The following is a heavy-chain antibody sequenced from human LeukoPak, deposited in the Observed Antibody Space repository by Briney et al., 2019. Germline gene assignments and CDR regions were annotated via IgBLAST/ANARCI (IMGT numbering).Heavy chain of an antibody. D-gene: IGHD4-17*01. J-gene: IGHJ3*02. CDR2: ISSSSSTI. CDR3: ARDWGAGYGDYWRPGGFQIDI. V-gene: IGHV3-48*01. Sequence: PGGSLRLSCAASGFTFSSYSMNWVRQAPGKGLEWVSYISSSSSTIYYADSVKGRFTISRDNAKNSLYLQMNSLRAEDTAVYYCARDWGAGYGDYWRPGGFQIDIWGQGTMVTVSS. CDR1: GFTFSSYS.